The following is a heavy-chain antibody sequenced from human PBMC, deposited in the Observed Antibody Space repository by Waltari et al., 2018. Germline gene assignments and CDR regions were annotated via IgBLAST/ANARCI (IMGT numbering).Heavy chain of an antibody. V-gene: IGHV3-30*01. D-gene: IGHD3-10*01. Sequence: QVQLVESGGGVVQPGRSLRHSCAAYGFTFSNYAIHWVRQAPGKGLAWVAIISYDEKKKNDADSVKGRVTISRDNSKKTVFLQMVSLKPEDTAIYYCARSGGPRHYYDSGSYCDHWGQGTLVTVSS. J-gene: IGHJ4*02. CDR1: GFTFSNYA. CDR2: ISYDEKKK. CDR3: ARSGGPRHYYDSGSYCDH.